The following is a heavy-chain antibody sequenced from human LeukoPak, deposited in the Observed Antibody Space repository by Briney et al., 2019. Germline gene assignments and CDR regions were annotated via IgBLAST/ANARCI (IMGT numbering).Heavy chain of an antibody. Sequence: GGSLRLSCAASGFTFSNFGMNRVRQAPGKGLEWVSSITGGNTYYADSARGRFIISRDNAKNSLYLQMNSLRAEDTAVYYCSRRNYLADYWGQGTLVTVSS. CDR1: GFTFSNFG. J-gene: IGHJ4*02. D-gene: IGHD1-7*01. CDR3: SRRNYLADY. V-gene: IGHV3-21*01. CDR2: ITGGNT.